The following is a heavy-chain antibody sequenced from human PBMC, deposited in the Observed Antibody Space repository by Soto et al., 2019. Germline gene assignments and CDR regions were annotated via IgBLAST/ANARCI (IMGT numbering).Heavy chain of an antibody. J-gene: IGHJ2*01. CDR2: LGTGDDT. CDR3: AREGPDWVFYI. Sequence: EVQLVESGGGLVQPGGSLRLSCAASGLTFSTYDMHWVRQPIGKGLEWVAALGTGDDTYYPDSVRGRFTVSRDDVKNSLYLQMDSLTAGDTAVYYCAREGPDWVFYIWGRGTLVIVSS. V-gene: IGHV3-13*01. CDR1: GLTFSTYD.